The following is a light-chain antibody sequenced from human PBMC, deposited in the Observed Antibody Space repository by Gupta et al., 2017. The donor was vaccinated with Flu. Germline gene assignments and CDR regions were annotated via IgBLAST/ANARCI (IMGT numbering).Light chain of an antibody. CDR2: DAS. Sequence: SYVLTQPPSVSVAPGQTARITCGGNNIGSKSVHWYQHEPGQAPVLVLSDASDRPSGIPERCSGSNAGNTATLNIRRVEAGDEADYVGQVWESGRERVVFGGGTKLTVL. CDR1: NIGSKS. CDR3: QVWESGRERVV. J-gene: IGLJ2*01. V-gene: IGLV3-21*02.